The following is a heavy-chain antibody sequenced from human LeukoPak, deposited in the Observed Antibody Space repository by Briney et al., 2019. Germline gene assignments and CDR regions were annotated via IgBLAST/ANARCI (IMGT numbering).Heavy chain of an antibody. J-gene: IGHJ4*02. D-gene: IGHD2-2*01. CDR3: AKGPHSHQLLADFDY. Sequence: GGSLRLSCSASGFTFSSYAMSGVRQAPGKGLEWVSAISGSGGSTYYADSVKGRFTISRDNSKNTLYLQMNSLRAEDTAVYYCAKGPHSHQLLADFDYWGQGTLVTVSS. CDR2: ISGSGGST. V-gene: IGHV3-23*01. CDR1: GFTFSSYA.